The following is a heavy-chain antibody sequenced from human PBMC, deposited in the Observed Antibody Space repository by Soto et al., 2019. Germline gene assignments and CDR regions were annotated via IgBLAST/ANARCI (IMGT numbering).Heavy chain of an antibody. J-gene: IGHJ6*02. CDR2: ISGDGSNK. V-gene: IGHV3-33*06. Sequence: PGGSLTLSCAASGFTFSSYGMHCVRQAPGKGLEWVSVISGDGSNKYYADSVKGRFTISRDNSKNTLYLQMNSLRAEDTAVYYSAKRGPDSSSYGHYGIDVWGQGTTVTVSS. D-gene: IGHD6-6*01. CDR3: AKRGPDSSSYGHYGIDV. CDR1: GFTFSSYG.